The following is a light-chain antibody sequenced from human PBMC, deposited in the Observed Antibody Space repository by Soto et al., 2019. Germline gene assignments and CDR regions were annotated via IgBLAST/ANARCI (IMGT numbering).Light chain of an antibody. J-gene: IGKJ4*01. CDR2: GAS. V-gene: IGKV3-15*01. CDR3: KQYNNWLT. Sequence: EIVMTQSPATLSASPGERATLSCRASQMVSSNLAWYQQKPGQAPRLLIYGASTRATGIPARFSGSGSGTEFPLSISSLRCEDFAVYCCKQYNNWLTFGGGTKVEIK. CDR1: QMVSSN.